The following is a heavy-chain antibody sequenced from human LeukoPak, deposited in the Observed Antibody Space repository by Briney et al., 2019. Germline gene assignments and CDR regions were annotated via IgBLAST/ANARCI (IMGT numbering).Heavy chain of an antibody. CDR2: IRYDGSNK. D-gene: IGHD1-1*01. V-gene: IGHV3-30*02. J-gene: IGHJ4*02. Sequence: GGSLRLSCAASGFTFSSYGMHWVRQAPGKGLEWVAFIRYDGSNKYYADSVKGRFTISRDNSKNTLYLQMNSLRAEDTAVYYCAKGRVLEPYTGIFDYWGQGTLVTVSS. CDR3: AKGRVLEPYTGIFDY. CDR1: GFTFSSYG.